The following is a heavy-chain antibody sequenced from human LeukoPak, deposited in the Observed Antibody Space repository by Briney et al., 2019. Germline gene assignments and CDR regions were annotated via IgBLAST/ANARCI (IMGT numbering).Heavy chain of an antibody. D-gene: IGHD6-25*01. J-gene: IGHJ4*02. V-gene: IGHV1-18*04. CDR3: ARDSRITAASTGGTTVFDY. CDR1: GYAFTSYG. Sequence: GASVKVSCKASGYAFTSYGISWVRHAPGQGLGWMGWISVYNGNTNNAQQLQGRVTMTTDTTTRNAYMELRTLRSDDAAVYYCARDSRITAASTGGTTVFDYWGQGTLVTVSS. CDR2: ISVYNGNT.